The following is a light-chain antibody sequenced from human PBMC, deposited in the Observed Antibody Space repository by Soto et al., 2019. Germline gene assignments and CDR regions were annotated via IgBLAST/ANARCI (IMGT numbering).Light chain of an antibody. CDR3: QQYADWPRT. CDR1: RTIGTN. V-gene: IGKV3-15*01. Sequence: IVMAQSPATVSVSPGESASLSCRASRTIGTNLGWYQQKPGQAPRLLISKTSTRATGVPARFSGSGSGTEFTLTITSLQSEDIAVYYCQQYADWPRTFGGGTKV. CDR2: KTS. J-gene: IGKJ4*01.